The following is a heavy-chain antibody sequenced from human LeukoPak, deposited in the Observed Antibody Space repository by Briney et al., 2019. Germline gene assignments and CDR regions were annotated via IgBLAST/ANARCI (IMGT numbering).Heavy chain of an antibody. CDR3: AKDTSIGRYCTNGVCSPFDY. CDR2: ISDSGGST. D-gene: IGHD2-8*01. CDR1: GFTFSSYA. Sequence: GGSLRLSCAASGFTFSSYAMSWVRQAPGKGLEWVSAISDSGGSTYDADSAKGRFTISRDNSKNTLYLQMNSLRAEDTAVYYCAKDTSIGRYCTNGVCSPFDYRGQGTLVTVSS. V-gene: IGHV3-23*01. J-gene: IGHJ4*02.